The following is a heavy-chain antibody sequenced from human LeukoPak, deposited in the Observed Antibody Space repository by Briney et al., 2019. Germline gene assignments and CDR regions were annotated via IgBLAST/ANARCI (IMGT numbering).Heavy chain of an antibody. CDR1: GFTFSTYS. CDR3: ARDQGDYVLGFDH. V-gene: IGHV3-21*01. CDR2: ISNSGSYI. J-gene: IGHJ4*02. D-gene: IGHD4-17*01. Sequence: PGGSLRLSCAASGFTFSTYSMNWVRQAPGKGLEWVSSISNSGSYIYYADSVKGRFTISRDNAKNSLYLQMNSLRAEDTAVYYCARDQGDYVLGFDHWGQGTLVTVSS.